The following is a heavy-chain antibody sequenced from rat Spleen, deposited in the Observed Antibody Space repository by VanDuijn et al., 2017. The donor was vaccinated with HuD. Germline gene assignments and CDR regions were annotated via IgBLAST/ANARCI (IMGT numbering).Heavy chain of an antibody. D-gene: IGHD3-8*01. Sequence: EVQLVESGGGLVQPGRSMKLSCAASGFTFSSFPMAWVRQAPTKGLEWVATISTSGGSTYYRDSVKGRFTISRDNAKSTLYLQMNSLRSEDTATYYCTRDVGSHWGQGVMVTVSS. CDR1: GFTFSSFP. V-gene: IGHV5-46*01. J-gene: IGHJ2*01. CDR3: TRDVGSH. CDR2: ISTSGGST.